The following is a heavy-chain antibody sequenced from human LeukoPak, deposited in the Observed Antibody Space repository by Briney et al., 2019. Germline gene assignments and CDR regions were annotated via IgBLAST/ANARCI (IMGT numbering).Heavy chain of an antibody. J-gene: IGHJ4*02. CDR1: GGSLSSSSYY. CDR2: IYYSGST. Sequence: SETLSLTCTVSGGSLSSSSYYWGSVRQPPGNGLGWIESIYYSGSTYYTPSLKSGVTISVDTSKNHSSLKLSSVTAADTAVYYCARDYSGYDYRYFDYWGQGTLVTVSS. CDR3: ARDYSGYDYRYFDY. V-gene: IGHV4-39*07. D-gene: IGHD5-12*01.